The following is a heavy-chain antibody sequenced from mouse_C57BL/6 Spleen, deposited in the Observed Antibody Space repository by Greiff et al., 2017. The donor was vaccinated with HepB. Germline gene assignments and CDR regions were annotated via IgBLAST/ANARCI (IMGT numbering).Heavy chain of an antibody. Sequence: EVTLVESGGGLVKPGGSLKLSCAASGFTFSDYGMHWVRQAPEKGLEWVAYISSGSSTIYYADTVKGRFTISRDNAKNTLCLQMTSLRSEDTAMYYCARPSYYGNYEGDYWGQGTTLTVSS. CDR1: GFTFSDYG. J-gene: IGHJ2*01. CDR3: ARPSYYGNYEGDY. CDR2: ISSGSSTI. D-gene: IGHD2-10*01. V-gene: IGHV5-17*01.